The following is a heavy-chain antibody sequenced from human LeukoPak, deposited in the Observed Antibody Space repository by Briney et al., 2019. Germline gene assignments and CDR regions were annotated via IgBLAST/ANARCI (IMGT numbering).Heavy chain of an antibody. V-gene: IGHV3-21*01. J-gene: IGHJ4*02. D-gene: IGHD3-10*01. CDR3: ARDAGRGHFDY. Sequence: GGSLRVSCAASGFTFSSYSMNWVRQAPGKGLEWVSSISSSSSYIYYADSVKGRFTISRDNAKNSLYLQMNSLRAEDAAVYYCARDAGRGHFDYWGQGTLVTVSS. CDR1: GFTFSSYS. CDR2: ISSSSSYI.